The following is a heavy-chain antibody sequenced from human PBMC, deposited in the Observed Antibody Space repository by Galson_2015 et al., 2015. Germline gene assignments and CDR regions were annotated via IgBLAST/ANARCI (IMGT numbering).Heavy chain of an antibody. CDR1: GFTFSSYW. D-gene: IGHD6-19*01. CDR3: ARVLRAVAGGYYFDY. CDR2: INSDGSST. J-gene: IGHJ4*02. Sequence: SLRLSCAASGFTFSSYWMHWVRQAPGKGLVWVSRINSDGSSTSYADSVKGRFTISRDNAKNTLYLQMNSLRAEDTAVYYCARVLRAVAGGYYFDYWGQGTLVTVSS. V-gene: IGHV3-74*01.